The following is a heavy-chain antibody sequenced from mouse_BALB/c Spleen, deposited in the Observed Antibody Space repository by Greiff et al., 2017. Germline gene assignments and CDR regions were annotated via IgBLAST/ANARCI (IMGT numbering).Heavy chain of an antibody. V-gene: IGHV3-2*02. Sequence: EVKLQESGPGLVKPSQSLSLTCTVTGYSITSDYAWNWIRQFPGNKLEWMGYISYSGSTSYNPSLKSRISITRDTSKNQFFLQLNSVTTEDTATYYCASGNIYAMDYWGQGTSVTVSS. J-gene: IGHJ4*01. CDR2: ISYSGST. CDR1: GYSITSDYA. CDR3: ASGNIYAMDY. D-gene: IGHD2-1*01.